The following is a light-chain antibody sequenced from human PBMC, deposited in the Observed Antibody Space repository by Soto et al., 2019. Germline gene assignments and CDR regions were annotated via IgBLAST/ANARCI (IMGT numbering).Light chain of an antibody. CDR2: DAS. CDR1: QSVSSY. J-gene: IGKJ4*01. V-gene: IGKV3-11*01. CDR3: QQRVNWPPT. Sequence: EIVLTQSPATLSLSPWERATLSCRASQSVSSYLAWYQQKPGQAPRLLIYDASNRATGIPARFSAGGSGTDFTLIISNLEPEDFAVYYCQQRVNWPPTFGGGTKVDIK.